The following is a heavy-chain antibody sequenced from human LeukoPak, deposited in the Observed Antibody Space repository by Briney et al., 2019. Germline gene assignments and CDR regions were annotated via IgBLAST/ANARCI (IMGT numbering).Heavy chain of an antibody. J-gene: IGHJ4*02. CDR3: ARDWSICSSTSCYSFPFY. D-gene: IGHD2-2*01. Sequence: SGTLSLTCGVSGGSVSSSNWWSWVRQPPGKGLEWIGEIYHSGSASYNASLKSRVTMSVDESKNQFSLKLSSVTAADTAVYYCARDWSICSSTSCYSFPFYWGQGTLVTVSS. CDR1: GGSVSSSNW. CDR2: IYHSGSA. V-gene: IGHV4-4*02.